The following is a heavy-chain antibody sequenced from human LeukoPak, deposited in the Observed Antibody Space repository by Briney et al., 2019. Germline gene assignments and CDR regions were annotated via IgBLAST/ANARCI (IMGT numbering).Heavy chain of an antibody. D-gene: IGHD6-19*01. V-gene: IGHV3-30*04. Sequence: GGSLRLSCAGSGFCSNDYARYAMSWVRQAPGKGLEWVTVISYDASNKYYADSVKGRFTVSRDNSKNTLYLQMNSLRAEDTAVYYCARAYNSGWYGDFDYWGQGTLVTVSS. CDR3: ARAYNSGWYGDFDY. CDR1: GFCSNDYARYA. J-gene: IGHJ4*02. CDR2: ISYDASNK.